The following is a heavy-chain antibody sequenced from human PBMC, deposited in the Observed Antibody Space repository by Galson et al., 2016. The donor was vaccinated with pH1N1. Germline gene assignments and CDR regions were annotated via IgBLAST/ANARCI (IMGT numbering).Heavy chain of an antibody. D-gene: IGHD1-26*01. V-gene: IGHV3-74*01. Sequence: SLRLSCAASGFTFSNYWMHWVRQAPGKGLVWVSHINSDGSRTDYADSVKGRFTISRDNAKNTLYLQMNSLRVEDTAVYYCVRALSGHQGCWGQGTLVTVSS. CDR2: INSDGSRT. CDR3: VRALSGHQGC. CDR1: GFTFSNYW. J-gene: IGHJ4*02.